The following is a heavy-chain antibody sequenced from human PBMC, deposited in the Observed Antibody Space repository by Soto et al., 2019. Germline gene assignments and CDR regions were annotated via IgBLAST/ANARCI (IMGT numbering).Heavy chain of an antibody. CDR2: ISSSSTYI. Sequence: AGGSLRLSCAASVFTSSSYSMDWVRQAPGKGLEWVSSISSSSTYIHYADSVKGRFTISRDNAKNSLYLQMNSLSAEDTAVYYCASQTSGYYYYGMDVWGQGTTVTVSS. J-gene: IGHJ6*02. V-gene: IGHV3-21*01. CDR3: ASQTSGYYYYGMDV. CDR1: VFTSSSYS.